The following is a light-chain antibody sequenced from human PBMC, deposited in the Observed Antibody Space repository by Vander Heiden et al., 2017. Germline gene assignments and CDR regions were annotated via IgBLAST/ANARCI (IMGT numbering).Light chain of an antibody. V-gene: IGLV3-19*01. CDR1: RLRSDY. CDR2: GNN. CDR3: NEQDSSSNQMGV. Sequence: SSALPHDSAVSVALAPTVRITCQGDRLRSDYASWYQQKPGQDPVLVIYGNNNRPSGIPDRFSVSRAGNTATWTSNGAEAEEEADDDYNEQDSSSNQMGVVGGGTKLTVL. J-gene: IGLJ2*01.